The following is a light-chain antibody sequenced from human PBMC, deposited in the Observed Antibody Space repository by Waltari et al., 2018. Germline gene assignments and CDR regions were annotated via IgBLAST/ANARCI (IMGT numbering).Light chain of an antibody. V-gene: IGLV1-51*01. Sequence: QSVLTQPPSVSAAPGQKVTISCSGSSSNIGINFVSWYQHLPGTAPKLLIYYNSQPTSGIPDRFAGSKSGTSATLCITGLQTGDEADYYCGTWDNSLSAGVIGGGTKLTVL. CDR1: SSNIGINF. CDR3: GTWDNSLSAGV. CDR2: YNS. J-gene: IGLJ3*02.